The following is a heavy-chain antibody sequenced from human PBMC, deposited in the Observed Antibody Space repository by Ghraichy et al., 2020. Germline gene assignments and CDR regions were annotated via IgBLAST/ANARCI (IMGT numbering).Heavy chain of an antibody. D-gene: IGHD2-2*01. Sequence: GGSLRLSCAASGFTFSSYAMSWVRQAPGKGLEWVSAISGSGGSTYYADSVKGRFTISRDNSKNTLYLQMNSLRAEDTAVYYCAKTAVPDTGVFLVDYYYFDYWGQGTLVTVSS. CDR3: AKTAVPDTGVFLVDYYYFDY. CDR1: GFTFSSYA. J-gene: IGHJ4*02. V-gene: IGHV3-23*01. CDR2: ISGSGGST.